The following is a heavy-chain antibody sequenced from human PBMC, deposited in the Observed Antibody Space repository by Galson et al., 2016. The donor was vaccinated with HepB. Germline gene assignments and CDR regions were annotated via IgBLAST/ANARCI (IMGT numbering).Heavy chain of an antibody. CDR3: AKGWSCPDS. CDR2: IIPRFGRT. CDR1: AATFSTHA. Sequence: SVKVSCKASAATFSTHAITWVRQAPGQGLEWMGVIIPRFGRTNYAQKFQGRLTMTADESTTTVFMELSRLGPDDTAVYYCAKGWSCPDSWGQGTLVTVSS. J-gene: IGHJ4*02. D-gene: IGHD3-10*01. V-gene: IGHV1-69*13.